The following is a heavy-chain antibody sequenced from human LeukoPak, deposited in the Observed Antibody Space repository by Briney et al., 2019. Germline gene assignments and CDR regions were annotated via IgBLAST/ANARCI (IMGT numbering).Heavy chain of an antibody. CDR2: ISAYSGNT. CDR1: GYTFTSYG. V-gene: IGHV1-18*01. D-gene: IGHD3-10*01. J-gene: IGHJ1*01. Sequence: VASVKVSCKASGYTFTSYGISWVRQAPGQGLEWMGWISAYSGNTNYAQKLQGRVTMTTDTSTSTAYMELRSLRSDDTAVYYCARDAPLWFGELSTYFQHWGQGTLVTVSS. CDR3: ARDAPLWFGELSTYFQH.